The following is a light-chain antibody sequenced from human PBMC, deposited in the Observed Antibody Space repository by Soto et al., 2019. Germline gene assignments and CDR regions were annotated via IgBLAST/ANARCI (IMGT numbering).Light chain of an antibody. J-gene: IGLJ1*01. CDR3: SSYTSSSTNV. CDR2: EVS. V-gene: IGLV2-14*01. Sequence: QSALTQPASVSGSPGQSITISCTGTSSDVGGYKYVSWYQQHPGKAPKLMIYEVSNRPSGVSNRFSGSKSGNTASLTISGLQAEDEADYYCSSYTSSSTNVFGTGTKLHRP. CDR1: SSDVGGYKY.